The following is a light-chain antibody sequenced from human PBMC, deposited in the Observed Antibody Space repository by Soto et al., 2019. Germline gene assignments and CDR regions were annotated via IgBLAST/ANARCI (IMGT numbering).Light chain of an antibody. Sequence: DIVMTQSPDSLAVSLGERATINCKSSQSVLYSSNNKNYLAWYQQKPGQPPNLLIYWASTRESGVPDRFSGSGSGTDFTLTISSLQAADVAVYYCQQYYSSPWTFGQGTKVEIK. CDR1: QSVLYSSNNKNY. CDR3: QQYYSSPWT. V-gene: IGKV4-1*01. CDR2: WAS. J-gene: IGKJ1*01.